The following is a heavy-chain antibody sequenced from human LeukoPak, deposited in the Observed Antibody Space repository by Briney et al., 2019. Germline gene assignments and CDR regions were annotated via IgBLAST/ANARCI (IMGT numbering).Heavy chain of an antibody. V-gene: IGHV3-23*01. J-gene: IGHJ4*02. CDR2: ISTSGGST. Sequence: GGSLRLSCAASGFTFSSYGMSWVRQAPGKGLEWFSTISTSGGSTYYADSVKGRFTISRDNSKNTLYLQMNSLRAEDTAIYYCAKDTCSGGSCYWLDYWGQGTLVTVSS. D-gene: IGHD2-15*01. CDR1: GFTFSSYG. CDR3: AKDTCSGGSCYWLDY.